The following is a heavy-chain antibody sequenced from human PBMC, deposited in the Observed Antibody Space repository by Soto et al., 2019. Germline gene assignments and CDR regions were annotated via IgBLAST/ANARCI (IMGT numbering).Heavy chain of an antibody. J-gene: IGHJ6*04. CDR3: ARGPAPNVLRYFDWLNV. CDR2: INHSGST. V-gene: IGHV4-34*01. Sequence: PSETLSLTCAVYGGSFSGYDWSWIRQPPGKGLEWIGEINHSGSTNYNPSLKSRVTISVDTSKNQFSLKLSSVTAADTAVYYCARGPAPNVLRYFDWLNVWGKGTTVTVSS. D-gene: IGHD3-9*01. CDR1: GGSFSGYD.